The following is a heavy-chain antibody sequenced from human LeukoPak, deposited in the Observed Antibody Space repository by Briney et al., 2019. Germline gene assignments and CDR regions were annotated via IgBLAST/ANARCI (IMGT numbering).Heavy chain of an antibody. D-gene: IGHD1-26*01. J-gene: IGHJ4*02. CDR3: ARDAVLGATEDRFDY. CDR2: INPSGGST. CDR1: GYTFTSYY. V-gene: IGHV1-46*01. Sequence: ASVKVSCKASGYTFTSYYMHWVRQAPGQGLEWMGIINPSGGSTSYAQKFQGRVTVTRDTSTSTVYMELSSLRSEDTAVYYCARDAVLGATEDRFDYWGQGTLVTVSS.